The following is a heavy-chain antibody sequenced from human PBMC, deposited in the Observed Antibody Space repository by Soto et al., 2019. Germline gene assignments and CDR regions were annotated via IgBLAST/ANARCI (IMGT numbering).Heavy chain of an antibody. D-gene: IGHD2-2*01. CDR1: GYVITNGYH. CDR2: ISHSGDT. V-gene: IGHV4-38-2*01. CDR3: TRIYCTTTSCFINGMDV. Sequence: PSETLSLTGAASGYVITNGYHWGCIRQPPGKELEWIGTISHSGDTYYNPSLKSRVTISIDTAKNHLSLILSSVTAADTATYYCTRIYCTTTSCFINGMDVWGQGTTVTVSS. J-gene: IGHJ6*02.